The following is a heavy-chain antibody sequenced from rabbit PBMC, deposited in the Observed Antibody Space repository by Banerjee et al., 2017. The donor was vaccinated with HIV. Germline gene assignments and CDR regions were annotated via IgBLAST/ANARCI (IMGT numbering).Heavy chain of an antibody. J-gene: IGHJ6*01. V-gene: IGHV1S40*01. D-gene: IGHD4-2*01. CDR2: SYTYDGSA. CDR3: ARRAASTYYAMDL. Sequence: QQLVESGGGLVKPGASLTLTCKASGFSFSSGYDMCWVRQAPGKGLEWVACSYTYDGSAYYASWAKGRFTISKTSSTTGTLQMTSLTAADTATYFCARRAASTYYAMDLWGQGTLVTVS. CDR1: GFSFSSGYD.